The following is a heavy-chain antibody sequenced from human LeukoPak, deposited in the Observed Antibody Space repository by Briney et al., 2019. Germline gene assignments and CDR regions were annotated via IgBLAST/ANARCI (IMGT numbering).Heavy chain of an antibody. CDR3: ARDPGYSYGSNWFDP. CDR1: GGSISSDY. Sequence: SETLSLTCTISGGSISSDYWGWIRQPPGKGLEWIGNIYFGGSTYYNPSLKSRVTISIDTSKKHFSLKLSSVTAADTAVYYCARDPGYSYGSNWFDPWGQGTLVTVSS. CDR2: IYFGGST. V-gene: IGHV4-39*07. J-gene: IGHJ5*02. D-gene: IGHD5-18*01.